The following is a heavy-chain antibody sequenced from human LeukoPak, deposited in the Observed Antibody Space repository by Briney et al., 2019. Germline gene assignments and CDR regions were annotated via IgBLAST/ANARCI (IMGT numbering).Heavy chain of an antibody. J-gene: IGHJ4*02. CDR3: ARDIVTIAAAAYDDY. Sequence: PGGSLRLSCAASGFTFSSYNMDWVRQAPGKGLEWVSSISSRSTYIYYADSVKGRFTISRDNAKNSLYLQMNSLRAEDTAVYFCARDIVTIAAAAYDDYWGQGTLVTVSS. D-gene: IGHD6-13*01. CDR1: GFTFSSYN. V-gene: IGHV3-21*01. CDR2: ISSRSTYI.